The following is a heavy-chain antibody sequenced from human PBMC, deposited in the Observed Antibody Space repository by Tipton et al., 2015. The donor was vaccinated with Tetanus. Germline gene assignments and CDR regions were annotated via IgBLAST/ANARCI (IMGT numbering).Heavy chain of an antibody. CDR3: ARDTRLAALTPFDI. J-gene: IGHJ3*02. D-gene: IGHD2-15*01. CDR1: GGSVSSFY. Sequence: TLSLTCTVSGGSVSSFYWSWIRQSAGKGLEWIGRIYATGSTNYNPSLESRVTMSVGASKTQFYLSLSSVTAADTAMYYCARDTRLAALTPFDIWGPGTMVTVS. CDR2: IYATGST. V-gene: IGHV4-4*07.